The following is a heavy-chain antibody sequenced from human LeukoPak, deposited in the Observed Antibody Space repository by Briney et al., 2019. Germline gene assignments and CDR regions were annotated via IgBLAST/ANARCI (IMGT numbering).Heavy chain of an antibody. CDR2: IRYDGSNK. CDR1: GFTFSSYG. CDR3: AKDLQYYYDSSGYLDAFDI. J-gene: IGHJ3*02. Sequence: GGSLRLSCAASGFTFSSYGMHWVRQAPGKGLEWVAFIRYDGSNKYYADSVKGRFTISRDNSKNTLYLQMNSLRAEDTAVYYCAKDLQYYYDSSGYLDAFDIWGQGTMVTVSS. V-gene: IGHV3-30*02. D-gene: IGHD3-22*01.